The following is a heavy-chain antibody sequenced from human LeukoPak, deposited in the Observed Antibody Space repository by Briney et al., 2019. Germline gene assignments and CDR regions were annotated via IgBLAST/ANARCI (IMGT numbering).Heavy chain of an antibody. CDR2: INPNSGGT. CDR3: ARIQYYYDSSGYWITGAFDI. CDR1: GYTFTSYG. D-gene: IGHD3-22*01. Sequence: ASVKVSCKASGYTFTSYGISWVRQAPGQGLEWMGRINPNSGGTNYAQKFQGRVTMTRDTSISTAYMELSRLRSDDTAVYYCARIQYYYDSSGYWITGAFDIWGQGTMVTVSS. J-gene: IGHJ3*02. V-gene: IGHV1-2*06.